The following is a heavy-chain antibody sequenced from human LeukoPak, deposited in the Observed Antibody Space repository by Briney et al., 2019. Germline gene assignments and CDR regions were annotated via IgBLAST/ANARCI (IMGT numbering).Heavy chain of an antibody. CDR2: IKSTTDGGTT. D-gene: IGHD3-10*01. J-gene: IGHJ4*02. V-gene: IGHV3-15*01. Sequence: PGGSLRLSCEASGFTFSNTWMTRVRQAPGRGLDWVGRIKSTTDGGTTDYAAPVKGRFTISRDDSKNTLYLQMNSLKTEDAAVYYCTSAVRGLTTNDCWGQGTLVTVSS. CDR1: GFTFSNTW. CDR3: TSAVRGLTTNDC.